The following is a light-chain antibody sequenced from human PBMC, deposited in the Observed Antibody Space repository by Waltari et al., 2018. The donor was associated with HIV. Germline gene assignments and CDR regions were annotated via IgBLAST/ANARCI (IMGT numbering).Light chain of an antibody. CDR3: AAWDDSLNGVV. CDR2: TNK. V-gene: IGLV1-44*01. CDR1: SSNIGGNT. Sequence: QSVLTQPPSASGTPGQRVTISCSGSSSNIGGNTVNWFQQLPGTAPKLLIYTNKQRPSGVPDRFSGSKSGTSASLAISGLQSEDEADYYCAAWDDSLNGVVFGGGTKLTVL. J-gene: IGLJ2*01.